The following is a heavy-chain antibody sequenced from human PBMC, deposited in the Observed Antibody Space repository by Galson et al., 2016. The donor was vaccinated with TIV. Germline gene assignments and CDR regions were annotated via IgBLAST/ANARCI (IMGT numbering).Heavy chain of an antibody. CDR1: GFTFSTHS. CDR2: ISGTSNTI. CDR3: ARSLQYSNFVFDS. J-gene: IGHJ5*01. Sequence: SLRLSCAASGFTFSTHSVNWIRQAPGKGLQWLSYISGTSNTIYYAESVKGRFTISRDNAKNSLYLEMNGLRSEDTAVYYCARSLQYSNFVFDSRGHGTLVTVAS. D-gene: IGHD4-11*01. V-gene: IGHV3-48*01.